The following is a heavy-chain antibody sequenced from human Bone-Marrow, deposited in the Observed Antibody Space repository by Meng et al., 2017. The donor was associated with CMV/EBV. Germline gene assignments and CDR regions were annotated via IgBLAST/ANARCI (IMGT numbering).Heavy chain of an antibody. Sequence: KVSCKASGYSFTSYWIGWVRQMPGKGLEWMGIIYPGDSDTRYSPSFQGQVTISADKSISTAYLQWSSLKASDTAMYYCARINRYSVYDLGDDWGQGTLVTVSS. D-gene: IGHD5/OR15-5a*01. CDR1: GYSFTSYW. V-gene: IGHV5-51*01. CDR2: IYPGDSDT. CDR3: ARINRYSVYDLGDD. J-gene: IGHJ4*02.